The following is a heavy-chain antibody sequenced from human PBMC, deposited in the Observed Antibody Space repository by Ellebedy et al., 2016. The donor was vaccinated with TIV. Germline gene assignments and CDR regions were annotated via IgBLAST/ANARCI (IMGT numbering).Heavy chain of an antibody. CDR3: ARLHGELLSDIAFFDY. V-gene: IGHV4-59*08. CDR2: IYYSGST. CDR1: GGSISSYY. D-gene: IGHD3-10*01. Sequence: MPSETLSLTCTVSGGSISSYYWSWIRQPPGKGLEWIGYIYYSGSTNYNPSLKSRVTISVDTSKNQFSLKLSSVTAADTAVYYCARLHGELLSDIAFFDYWGQGTLVTVSS. J-gene: IGHJ4*02.